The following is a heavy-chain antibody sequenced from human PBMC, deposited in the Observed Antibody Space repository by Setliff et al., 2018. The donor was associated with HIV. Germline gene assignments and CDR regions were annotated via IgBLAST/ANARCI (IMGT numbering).Heavy chain of an antibody. D-gene: IGHD6-25*01. CDR1: GFTFSDYS. J-gene: IGHJ5*02. CDR2: IREDGSEK. Sequence: GGSLRLSCAASGFTFSDYSMNWFRQAPGKRLEWVANIREDGSEKYYVDSMKGRLTISRDNAKNSLYLQMKSLKTEDTAVYFCARGGYRTDSGYIDSWSDHWGQGTLVTVSS. CDR3: ARGGYRTDSGYIDSWSDH. V-gene: IGHV3-7*03.